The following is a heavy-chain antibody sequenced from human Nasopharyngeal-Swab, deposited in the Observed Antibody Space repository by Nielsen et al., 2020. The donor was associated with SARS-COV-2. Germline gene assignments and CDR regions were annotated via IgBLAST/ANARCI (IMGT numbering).Heavy chain of an antibody. Sequence: GESLKISCAASGFTFSSYSMNWVRQAAGKGLEWVSYISSSSSTIYYADSVKGRFTISRDNAKNSLYLQMNSLRDEDTAVYYCARGGRWDDSTEWDYYYYGMDVWGQGTTVTVSS. CDR2: ISSSSSTI. J-gene: IGHJ6*02. CDR1: GFTFSSYS. CDR3: ARGGRWDDSTEWDYYYYGMDV. D-gene: IGHD3-22*01. V-gene: IGHV3-48*02.